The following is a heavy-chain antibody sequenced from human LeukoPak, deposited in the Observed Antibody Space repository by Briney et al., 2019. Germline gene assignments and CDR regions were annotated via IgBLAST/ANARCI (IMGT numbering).Heavy chain of an antibody. CDR1: GFTFSSYS. J-gene: IGHJ5*02. D-gene: IGHD6-19*01. Sequence: PGGSLRLSCAASGFTFSSYSMSWVRQGPGTGLEWVSAISGSGDTTFYADSVKGRFTISRDNSKSTLYLQMNSLRTEDTAGYYCVKEGGSGWYDNWGQVTLVTVSS. V-gene: IGHV3-23*01. CDR3: VKEGGSGWYDN. CDR2: ISGSGDTT.